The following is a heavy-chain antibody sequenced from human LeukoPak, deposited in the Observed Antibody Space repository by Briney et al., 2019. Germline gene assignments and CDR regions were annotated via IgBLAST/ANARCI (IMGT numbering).Heavy chain of an antibody. CDR2: IYYSGST. CDR3: ARVRTYYFDY. Sequence: SETLSLTCTVSGGSISSGGYYWSWIRQHPGTGLEWIGYIYYSGSTYYNPSLKSRVTISVDTSKNQFSLKLSSVTAADTAVYYCARVRTYYFDYWGQGTLVTVSS. CDR1: GGSISSGGYY. J-gene: IGHJ4*02. V-gene: IGHV4-31*03. D-gene: IGHD3-10*01.